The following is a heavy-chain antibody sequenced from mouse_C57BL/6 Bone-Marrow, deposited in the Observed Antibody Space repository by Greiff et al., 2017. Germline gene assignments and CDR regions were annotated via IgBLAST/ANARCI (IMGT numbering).Heavy chain of an antibody. D-gene: IGHD2-1*01. CDR3: AREGYYGKDY. J-gene: IGHJ2*01. CDR2: IYPSDSET. Sequence: QVQLQQSGAELVRPGSSVKLSCKASGYTFTSYWMDWVKQRPGQGLEWIGNIYPSDSETHYNQKFKDKATLTVDKSSSTAYMQLSSLTSEDSAVYYCAREGYYGKDYGGQGTTLTVSS. CDR1: GYTFTSYW. V-gene: IGHV1-61*01.